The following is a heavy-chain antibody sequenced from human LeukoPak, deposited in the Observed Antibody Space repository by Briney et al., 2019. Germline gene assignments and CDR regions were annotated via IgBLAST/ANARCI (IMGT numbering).Heavy chain of an antibody. CDR2: ISSSSSYI. Sequence: GGSLRLSCAASGFTFSRYSMNWVRKAPGKGLEWVSSISSSSSYICYADSVKGRFSISRDNAKNSLYLQMNSLRAEDTAVYYCARSHWNDVRYFDYWGQGTLVTVSS. V-gene: IGHV3-21*01. J-gene: IGHJ4*02. D-gene: IGHD1-1*01. CDR3: ARSHWNDVRYFDY. CDR1: GFTFSRYS.